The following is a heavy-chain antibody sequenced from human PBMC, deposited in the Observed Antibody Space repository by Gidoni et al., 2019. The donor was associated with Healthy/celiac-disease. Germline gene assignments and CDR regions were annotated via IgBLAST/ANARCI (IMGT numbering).Heavy chain of an antibody. CDR3: ARKGTICSSTSCSGLYYYYGMDV. CDR1: GYTFTSYD. Sequence: QVQLVQSGAEVKKPGASVKVSCKASGYTFTSYDINWVRQATGQGLEWMGWMNTNSGNTGYAQKFQGRVTMTRNTSISTAYMELSSLRSEDTAVYYCARKGTICSSTSCSGLYYYYGMDVWGQGTTVTVSS. J-gene: IGHJ6*02. V-gene: IGHV1-8*01. CDR2: MNTNSGNT. D-gene: IGHD2-2*01.